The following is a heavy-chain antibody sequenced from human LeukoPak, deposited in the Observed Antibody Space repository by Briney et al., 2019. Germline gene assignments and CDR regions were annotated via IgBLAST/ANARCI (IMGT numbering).Heavy chain of an antibody. CDR2: ISSSSSYI. CDR1: GFTFSSYS. D-gene: IGHD3-22*01. Sequence: GGSLRLSCAASGFTFSSYSMNWVRQAPGKGLEWVSSISSSSSYIYYADSVKGRFTISRDNAKNSLYLQMNSLRAEDTAVYYCARAEYYYDSSGYIIDYWGQGTLVTVSS. CDR3: ARAEYYYDSSGYIIDY. J-gene: IGHJ4*02. V-gene: IGHV3-21*01.